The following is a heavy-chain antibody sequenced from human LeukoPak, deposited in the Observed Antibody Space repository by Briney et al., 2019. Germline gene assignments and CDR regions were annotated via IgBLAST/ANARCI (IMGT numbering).Heavy chain of an antibody. CDR3: VKDLVGMSYFDY. Sequence: GGSLRLSCAASRFTFSTYAMAWVRLAPGKGLEWVSTVSDSGGRTYYADSVKGRFTISRDNSKNTLFLQMDSLRAEDTAVYFCVKDLVGMSYFDYWGQGTLVTVSS. CDR1: RFTFSTYA. J-gene: IGHJ4*02. CDR2: VSDSGGRT. D-gene: IGHD7-27*01. V-gene: IGHV3-23*01.